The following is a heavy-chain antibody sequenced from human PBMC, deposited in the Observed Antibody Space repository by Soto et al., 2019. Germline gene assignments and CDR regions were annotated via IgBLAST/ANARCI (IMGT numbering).Heavy chain of an antibody. J-gene: IGHJ5*02. Sequence: EVQLVESGGGLVKPGGSLRLSCVASGFSFNNAWMFWVRQAPGRGLEWVGRIKRKVDGGTIDYATPMKGRFPISRDDSKNTLYLQMDSLRTEDTALYFCNTFSSWGQGTLVTVSS. CDR3: NTFSS. V-gene: IGHV3-15*07. CDR2: IKRKVDGGTI. CDR1: GFSFNNAW.